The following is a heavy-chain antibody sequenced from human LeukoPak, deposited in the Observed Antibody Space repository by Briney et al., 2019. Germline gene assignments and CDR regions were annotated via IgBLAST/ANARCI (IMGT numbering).Heavy chain of an antibody. J-gene: IGHJ4*02. V-gene: IGHV4-4*07. D-gene: IGHD3-10*01. Sequence: SETLSLTCAVYGGSFSGYYWSWIRQPAGKGLEWIGRIYTSGSTNYNPSLKSRVTMSVDTSKNQFSLKLSSVTAADTAVYYCAREVWGFGEFEWFDYWGQGTLVTVSS. CDR1: GGSFSGYY. CDR3: AREVWGFGEFEWFDY. CDR2: IYTSGST.